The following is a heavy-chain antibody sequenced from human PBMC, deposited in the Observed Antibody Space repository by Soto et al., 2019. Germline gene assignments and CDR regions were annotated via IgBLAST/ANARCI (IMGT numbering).Heavy chain of an antibody. CDR3: ARTPRLLDS. CDR2: ISADGSEK. J-gene: IGHJ4*02. CDR1: GFTFSHYW. Sequence: GGSLRLSCAASGFTFSHYWMNWVRQAPGKGLEWVAYISADGSEKNHVASVMGRFTISRDNAKNSLYLQMNSLRAEDTAVYYCARTPRLLDSWGRGTLVTVSS. V-gene: IGHV3-7*01. D-gene: IGHD6-6*01.